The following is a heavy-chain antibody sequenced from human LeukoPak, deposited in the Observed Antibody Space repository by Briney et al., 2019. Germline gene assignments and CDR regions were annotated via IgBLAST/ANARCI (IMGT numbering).Heavy chain of an antibody. CDR3: AREFTAADVYYYYYYYMDV. CDR2: INPNSGGT. Sequence: ASVKVSCKASGYTFTSYYMHWVRQAPGQGLEWMGWINPNSGGTNYAQKFQGRVTMTRDTSISTAYMELSRLRSDDTAVYYCAREFTAADVYYYYYYYMDVWGKGTTVTVSS. CDR1: GYTFTSYY. J-gene: IGHJ6*03. D-gene: IGHD6-13*01. V-gene: IGHV1-2*02.